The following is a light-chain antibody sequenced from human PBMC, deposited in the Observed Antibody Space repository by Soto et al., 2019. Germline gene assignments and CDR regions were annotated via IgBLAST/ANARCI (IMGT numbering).Light chain of an antibody. J-gene: IGKJ4*01. CDR3: QQYNNWPPLT. Sequence: EIVMTQSPATLSVSPGERATLSCRASQSVRSNLAWYQQKAGQVPRLLIYGASTRATGIPVRFSGSGSGTEFTLTISSLQSEDFAVYCCQQYNNWPPLTFGGGTKVEIK. CDR1: QSVRSN. CDR2: GAS. V-gene: IGKV3-15*01.